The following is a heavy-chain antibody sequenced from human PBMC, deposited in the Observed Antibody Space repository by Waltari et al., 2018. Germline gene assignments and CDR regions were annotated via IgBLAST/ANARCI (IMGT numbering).Heavy chain of an antibody. CDR1: GSPFWNFF. CDR3: VAYNWNTGML. D-gene: IGHD1-1*01. V-gene: IGHV3-74*03. CDR2: ITPDGGGM. J-gene: IGHJ4*02. Sequence: EVQLVESVGDLVQPGWSLSLSCPAAGSPFWNFFMYWVRQASGKRLVGVLRITPDGGGMTSVYSVTGQFTISRHNTEDTLYLQMHSLRAEDSAVYYCVAYNWNTGMLWGQGTLVSVSS.